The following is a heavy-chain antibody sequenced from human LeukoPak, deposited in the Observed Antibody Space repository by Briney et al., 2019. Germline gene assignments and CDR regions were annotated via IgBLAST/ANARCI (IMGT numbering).Heavy chain of an antibody. Sequence: SGGSLRLSCAASGFTFSDYGMVWVRVRQAPGKGLEWMAFIRFDGSITYYADSVKGRFIISRDNSKNTLYLQMNSLRAEDTAVYYCAKAGSYYDSRFDYWGQGTLVTVSS. CDR2: IRFDGSIT. CDR1: GFTFSDYG. V-gene: IGHV3-30*02. CDR3: AKAGSYYDSRFDY. D-gene: IGHD3-22*01. J-gene: IGHJ4*02.